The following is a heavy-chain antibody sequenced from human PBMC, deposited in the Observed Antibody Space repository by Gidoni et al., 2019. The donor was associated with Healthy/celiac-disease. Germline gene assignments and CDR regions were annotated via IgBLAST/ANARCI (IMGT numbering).Heavy chain of an antibody. CDR3: ARVRVTMVRGVGGLGGMDV. CDR2: ISSSGSTI. Sequence: QVQLVESGGGLVKPGGSLRLFCAASGFTFSDYYMSWIRPAPGKGLEWVSYISSSGSTIDYADPVKGRFTISRDNAKNSLYLQMNSLRAEDTAVYYCARVRVTMVRGVGGLGGMDVWGQGTTVTVSS. CDR1: GFTFSDYY. V-gene: IGHV3-11*01. J-gene: IGHJ6*02. D-gene: IGHD3-10*01.